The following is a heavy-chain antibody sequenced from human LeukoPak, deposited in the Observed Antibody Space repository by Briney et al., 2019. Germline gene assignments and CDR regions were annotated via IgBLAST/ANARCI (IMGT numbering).Heavy chain of an antibody. V-gene: IGHV4-31*03. Sequence: ASETLSLTCTVSGASISSGHYYWSWIRHHPGKGLEWIGYIYYSGNTYYNPSLKTRVTISRDTSESQFSLKLTSVTAADTAVYYCARSHGSTPQFDSWGQGTLVTVSS. J-gene: IGHJ4*02. CDR1: GASISSGHYY. CDR3: ARSHGSTPQFDS. CDR2: IYYSGNT.